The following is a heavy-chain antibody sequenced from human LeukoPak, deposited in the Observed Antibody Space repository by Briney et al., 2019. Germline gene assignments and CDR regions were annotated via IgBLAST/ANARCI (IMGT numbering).Heavy chain of an antibody. V-gene: IGHV4-59*08. Sequence: SETLSLTCTVSGGSISSYYWSWIRQPPGKGLEWIGYIYHSGSTYYNPSLKSRVTISVDTSKNQFSLKLSSVTAADTAVYYCARGDPYYYDSSGSRNFDYWGQGTLVTVSS. J-gene: IGHJ4*02. CDR2: IYHSGST. D-gene: IGHD3-22*01. CDR1: GGSISSYY. CDR3: ARGDPYYYDSSGSRNFDY.